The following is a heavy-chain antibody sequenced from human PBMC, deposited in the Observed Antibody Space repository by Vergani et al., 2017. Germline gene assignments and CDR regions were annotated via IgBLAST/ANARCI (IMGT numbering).Heavy chain of an antibody. Sequence: QVQLVESGGGVVQPGRSLRLSCAASGFTFSSYGMHWVRQAPGKGLEWVAVIWYDGSNKYYADSVKGRFTISRDNSKNTLYLQMNSLRAEDTVVYYCARGVKMASIDYWGQGTLVTVSS. J-gene: IGHJ4*02. V-gene: IGHV3-33*01. CDR2: IWYDGSNK. D-gene: IGHD5-24*01. CDR1: GFTFSSYG. CDR3: ARGVKMASIDY.